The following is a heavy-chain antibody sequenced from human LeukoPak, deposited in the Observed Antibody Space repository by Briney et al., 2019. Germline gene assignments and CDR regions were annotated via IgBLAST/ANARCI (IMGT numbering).Heavy chain of an antibody. J-gene: IGHJ4*02. CDR2: ISAYNGNT. CDR3: ARYGDPYCSSSSCAYFDH. Sequence: GASVKVSCKASGYTFTSYGISWVRQAPGQGLEWMGWISAYNGNTNYAQKLQGRVTMTTDTSTSTAYMELRSLRSDDTAVYYCARYGDPYCSSSSCAYFDHWGQGTLVTVSS. D-gene: IGHD2-15*01. CDR1: GYTFTSYG. V-gene: IGHV1-18*01.